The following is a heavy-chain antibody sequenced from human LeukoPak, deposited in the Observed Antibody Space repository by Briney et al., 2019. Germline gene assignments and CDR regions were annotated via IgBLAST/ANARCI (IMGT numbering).Heavy chain of an antibody. J-gene: IGHJ4*02. V-gene: IGHV3-30-3*01. D-gene: IGHD3-3*01. CDR2: ISYDGSNK. CDR1: GFTFSSYA. Sequence: GGSLRLSCAASGFTFSSYAMHWVRQAPGKGLEWVAVISYDGSNKYYADSVKGRFTISRDNSKNTLYLQMNSLRAEDTAVYYCARGDTIFGVVIRPNYFDYWGQGTLVTVSS. CDR3: ARGDTIFGVVIRPNYFDY.